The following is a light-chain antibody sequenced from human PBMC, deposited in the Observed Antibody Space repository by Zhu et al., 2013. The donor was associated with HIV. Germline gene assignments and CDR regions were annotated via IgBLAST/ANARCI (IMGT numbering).Light chain of an antibody. V-gene: IGKV3-20*01. CDR1: QSLRSSY. J-gene: IGKJ4*01. CDR2: GAS. CDR3: QQYGSSPPLS. Sequence: EIVLTQSPGTLSLSPGARATLSCRASQSLRSSYLAWYQQKPGQAPRLLIFGASSRATGIPDRFSGSGSGTDFTLTISRLEPEDFAVYFCQQYGSSPPLSFGGGTKVEIK.